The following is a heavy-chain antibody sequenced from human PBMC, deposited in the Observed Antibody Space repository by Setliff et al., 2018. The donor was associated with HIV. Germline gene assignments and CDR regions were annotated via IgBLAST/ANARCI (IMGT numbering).Heavy chain of an antibody. Sequence: SETLSLTCTVSGGSMSTYYWSWIRQPPGKGLEWIGYIYTSGSTNYNPSLRSRVTISVDTSKNHFSLRLSSVTAADTAVYYCARLAYPLYMDVWGKGTTVTVSS. J-gene: IGHJ6*03. CDR1: GGSMSTYY. CDR2: IYTSGST. V-gene: IGHV4-4*08. CDR3: ARLAYPLYMDV.